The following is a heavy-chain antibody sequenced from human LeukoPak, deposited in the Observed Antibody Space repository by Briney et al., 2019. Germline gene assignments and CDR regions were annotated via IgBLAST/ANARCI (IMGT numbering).Heavy chain of an antibody. CDR3: ARLRRFGELSLDY. D-gene: IGHD3-10*01. J-gene: IGHJ4*02. CDR2: IYYSGST. V-gene: IGHV4-59*08. Sequence: PSETLSLTCTVSGGSISSYYWSWIRQPPGKGLEWIGYIYYSGSTNYNPSLKSRVTISVDTSKNQFSLKLSSVTAADTAVYYCARLRRFGELSLDYWGQGTLVTVS. CDR1: GGSISSYY.